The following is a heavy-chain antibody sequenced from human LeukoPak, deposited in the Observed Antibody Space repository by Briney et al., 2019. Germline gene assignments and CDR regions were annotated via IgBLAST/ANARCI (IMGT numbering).Heavy chain of an antibody. CDR3: ARLPKYSRPLDY. CDR2: MNPNSGNT. Sequence: ASVKASCKASAYTFSSYDINCVRQATGQGIEWMRCMNPNSGNTAYAQRCQGRVTMSRESSISTAYRKLSSLRSEDTAVYYCARLPKYSRPLDYWGQGTLVTVSS. D-gene: IGHD6-6*01. J-gene: IGHJ4*02. V-gene: IGHV1-8*02. CDR1: AYTFSSYD.